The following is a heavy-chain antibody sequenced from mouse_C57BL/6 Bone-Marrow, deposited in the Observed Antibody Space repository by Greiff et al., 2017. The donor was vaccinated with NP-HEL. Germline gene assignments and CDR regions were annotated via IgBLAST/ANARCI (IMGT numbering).Heavy chain of an antibody. V-gene: IGHV5-12*01. J-gene: IGHJ2*01. D-gene: IGHD1-1*01. CDR3: ARHGGVVPYYFDY. CDR1: GFTFSDYY. Sequence: EVQLVESGGGLVQPGGSLKLSCAASGFTFSDYYMYWVRQTPEKRLEWVAYISNGGGSTYYPDTVKGRFTISRDNAKNTLYLQMSRLKSEDTAMYYCARHGGVVPYYFDYWGQGTTLTVSS. CDR2: ISNGGGST.